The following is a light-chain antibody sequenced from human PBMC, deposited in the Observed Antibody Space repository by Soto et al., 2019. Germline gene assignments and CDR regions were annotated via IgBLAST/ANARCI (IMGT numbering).Light chain of an antibody. Sequence: DIVMTQSPLSLPVTPGEPASISCRSSQSLLDSNGYNYLDWYLQRPGQSPQLLIYLGSNRASGVPDRFSGSGSGTDFTLKISRVEAEDVGVYYCMQGLKTPLTFGGGTNVDIQ. J-gene: IGKJ4*01. CDR1: QSLLDSNGYNY. V-gene: IGKV2-28*01. CDR2: LGS. CDR3: MQGLKTPLT.